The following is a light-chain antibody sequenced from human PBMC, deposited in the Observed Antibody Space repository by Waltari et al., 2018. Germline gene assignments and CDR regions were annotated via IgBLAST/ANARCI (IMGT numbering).Light chain of an antibody. CDR1: QGVGSK. J-gene: IGKJ1*01. CDR2: DAY. CDR3: LQYNHWPPWT. V-gene: IGKV3-15*01. Sequence: EIEMTQSPATLSVSPGERATLSCRPRQGVGSKLAGYQHKPGQAPRLLNYDAYTQATGIPARFTGSGSGTEFTLTISSLQSEDFAVYHCLQYNHWPPWTFGQGTKVEIK.